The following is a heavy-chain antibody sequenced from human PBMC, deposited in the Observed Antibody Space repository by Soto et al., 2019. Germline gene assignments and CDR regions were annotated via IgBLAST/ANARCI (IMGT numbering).Heavy chain of an antibody. CDR1: GGSFSGYY. V-gene: IGHV4-34*01. D-gene: IGHD3-10*01. Sequence: ETLSLTCAVYGGSFSGYYWSWIRQPPGKGLEWIGEINHSGSTNYNPSLKSRVTISVDTSKNQFSLKLSSVTAADTAVYYCARERGVRGVNFYYYYYYMDVWGKGTTVTVSS. CDR3: ARERGVRGVNFYYYYYYMDV. J-gene: IGHJ6*03. CDR2: INHSGST.